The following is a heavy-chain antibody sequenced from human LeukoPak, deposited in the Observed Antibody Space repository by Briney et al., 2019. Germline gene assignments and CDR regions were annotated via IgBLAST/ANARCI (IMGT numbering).Heavy chain of an antibody. V-gene: IGHV3-11*01. CDR2: ISSSGSTI. J-gene: IGHJ4*02. CDR1: GFTFSDYY. Sequence: GGSLTLSCAASGFTFSDYYMSWIRQAPGKGLEWVSDISSSGSTIYYADSVKGRFTISRDNAKNSLYLQMNSLRAEDTAVYYCARDPAVAATDYWGQGTLVTVSS. CDR3: ARDPAVAATDY. D-gene: IGHD6-19*01.